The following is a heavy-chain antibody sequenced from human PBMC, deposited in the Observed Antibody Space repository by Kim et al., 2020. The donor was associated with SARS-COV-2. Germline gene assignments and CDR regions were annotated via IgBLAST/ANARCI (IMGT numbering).Heavy chain of an antibody. V-gene: IGHV5-10-1*01. D-gene: IGHD2-8*01. CDR1: GYSFTSYW. Sequence: GESLKISCKGSGYSFTSYWISWVRQMPGKGLEWMGRIDPSDSYTNYSPSFQGHVTISADKSISTAYLQWSSLKASDTAMYYCARYLLHCTNGVCLYCFDYWGQGTLVTVSS. J-gene: IGHJ4*02. CDR2: IDPSDSYT. CDR3: ARYLLHCTNGVCLYCFDY.